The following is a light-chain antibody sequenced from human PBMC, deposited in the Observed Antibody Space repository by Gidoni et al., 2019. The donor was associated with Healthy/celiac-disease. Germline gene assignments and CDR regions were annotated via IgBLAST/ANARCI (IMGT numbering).Light chain of an antibody. CDR3: QQGYGTLFT. CDR1: QSISSY. J-gene: IGKJ3*01. Sequence: DIQMTQSPSSLSASVGDRVTITCRASQSISSYLNWYQQKPGKAPKLLIYAASSLQSGVPSRFVGGGSGTIFTLPFGGLQPKDFATNNCQQGYGTLFTSGPGPKWISN. V-gene: IGKV1-39*01. CDR2: AAS.